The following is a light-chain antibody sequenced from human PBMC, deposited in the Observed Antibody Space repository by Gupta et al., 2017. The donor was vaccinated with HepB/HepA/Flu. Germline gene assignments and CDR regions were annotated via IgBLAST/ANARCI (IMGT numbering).Light chain of an antibody. Sequence: DIVMTQSPLSLPVTPGEPASISCRSSQSLLHSNGYNYLDWYLQKPGQSPQLLIYLGSNRASGVPDRFSGSGSGTDFTLKISRVEAEDVGVYYCMEGLKKSKFGQGTKVEIK. CDR2: LGS. J-gene: IGKJ1*01. CDR1: QSLLHSNGYNY. CDR3: MEGLKKSK. V-gene: IGKV2-28*01.